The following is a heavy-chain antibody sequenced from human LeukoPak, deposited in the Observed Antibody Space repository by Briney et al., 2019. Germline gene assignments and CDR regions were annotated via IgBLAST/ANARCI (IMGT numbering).Heavy chain of an antibody. CDR2: IKQDGSES. V-gene: IGHV3-7*05. J-gene: IGHJ4*02. CDR3: AKDSYSKGDY. CDR1: GFSFSSYW. Sequence: GGSLRLSCAASGFSFSSYWMSWVRQAPGKGQEWVANIKQDGSESNYVGSVKGRFTISRDNAKNSLYLQMNSLRDEDTAVYYCAKDSYSKGDYWGQGTLVTVSS. D-gene: IGHD4-11*01.